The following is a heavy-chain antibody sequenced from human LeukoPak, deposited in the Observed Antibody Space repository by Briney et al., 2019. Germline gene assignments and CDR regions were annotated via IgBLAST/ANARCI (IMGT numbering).Heavy chain of an antibody. CDR2: ISSSGSTI. CDR3: ARDGLYDSSGYYFDYYYGMDV. Sequence: GGSLRLSCAASGFTFSDYYMSWIRQAPGKGLEWVSYISSSGSTIYYADSVKGRFTISRDNAKNSLYLQMNSLRAEDTAVYYCARDGLYDSSGYYFDYYYGMDVWGQGTTVTVSS. J-gene: IGHJ6*02. CDR1: GFTFSDYY. V-gene: IGHV3-11*01. D-gene: IGHD3-22*01.